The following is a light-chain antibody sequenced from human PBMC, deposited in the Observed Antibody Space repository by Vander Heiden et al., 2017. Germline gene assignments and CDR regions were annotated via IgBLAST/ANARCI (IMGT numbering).Light chain of an antibody. CDR2: GAS. CDR3: QQDGSSPPWK. J-gene: IGKJ1*01. V-gene: IGKV3-20*01. CDR1: QSVSSSY. Sequence: EIVLTQSPGTLSLSPGERATLSCRASQSVSSSYLAWYQQKPGQAPRLLIYGASSRGTSIPDRFSGSGSGTDFTLTSSRLEPEDFAVYYCQQDGSSPPWKFGQGTKVEIK.